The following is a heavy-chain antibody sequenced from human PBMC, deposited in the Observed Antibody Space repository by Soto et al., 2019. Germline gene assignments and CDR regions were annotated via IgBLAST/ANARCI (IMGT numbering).Heavy chain of an antibody. D-gene: IGHD4-17*01. CDR2: IYPGDSDT. CDR3: ARNSHHYGDYVRNYYYGMDV. J-gene: IGHJ6*02. Sequence: PGESLKICCKGSGYSFTSYWIGWVRQMPGKGLEWLGIIYPGDSDTRYSPSFQGQVTISANKSISTAYLQWSSLKASDTAMYYCARNSHHYGDYVRNYYYGMDVWGQGTTVTVSS. V-gene: IGHV5-51*01. CDR1: GYSFTSYW.